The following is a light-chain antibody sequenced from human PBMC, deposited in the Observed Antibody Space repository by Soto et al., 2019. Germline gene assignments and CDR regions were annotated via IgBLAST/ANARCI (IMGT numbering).Light chain of an antibody. CDR3: QQYNNWPPGSVT. J-gene: IGKJ4*01. CDR1: QSVSSN. Sequence: EIVMTQSPATLSVSPGERATLSCRASQSVSSNLAWYQQKPGQAPRLLIYGASTRATGIPAWFSGSGSGTEFTLTISSLQSEDFAVYYCQQYNNWPPGSVTFGGGTKVEIK. V-gene: IGKV3-15*01. CDR2: GAS.